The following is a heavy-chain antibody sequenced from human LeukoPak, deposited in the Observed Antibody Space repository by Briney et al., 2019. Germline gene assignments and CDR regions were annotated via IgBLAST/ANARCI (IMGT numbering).Heavy chain of an antibody. D-gene: IGHD3-22*01. CDR2: IYYSGST. CDR3: ARPHAGYDSSGYFYYFDY. CDR1: GGSISSSSYY. V-gene: IGHV4-39*01. J-gene: IGHJ4*02. Sequence: PSETLSLTCTVSGGSISSSSYYWGWIRQPPGKGLEWIGSIYYSGSTYYNPSLKSRVTISVDTSKNQFSLKLSSGTVADTAVYYCARPHAGYDSSGYFYYFDYWGQGTLVTVSS.